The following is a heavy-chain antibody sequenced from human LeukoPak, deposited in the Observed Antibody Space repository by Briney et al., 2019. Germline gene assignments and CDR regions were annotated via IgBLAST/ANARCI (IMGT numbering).Heavy chain of an antibody. V-gene: IGHV3-21*06. J-gene: IGHJ6*02. CDR3: ARDLEVLPAYGLDV. CDR2: ISSSSSYI. CDR1: GFTFSSYN. Sequence: PGGSLRLSCAASGFTFSSYNMNWVRQAPGKGLEWVSSISSSSSYIYYADSVQGRFSISRDNVKNSLFLQMNNLRAEDTAVYYCARDLEVLPAYGLDVWGQGTTVTVSS. D-gene: IGHD2-2*01.